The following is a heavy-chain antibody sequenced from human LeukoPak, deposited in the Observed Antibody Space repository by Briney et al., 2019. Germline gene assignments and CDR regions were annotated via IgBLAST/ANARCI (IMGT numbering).Heavy chain of an antibody. V-gene: IGHV3-30*18. CDR2: ISYDGSNK. Sequence: GGSLRLSCAASGFTFSSYGMHWVRQAPGKGLEWVAVISYDGSNKYYADSVKGRFTISRDNSKNTLYLQMNSLRAEDTAVYYCAKDPGSSSWYYYYYGMDVWGQGTTVTVSS. CDR1: GFTFSSYG. J-gene: IGHJ6*02. CDR3: AKDPGSSSWYYYYYGMDV. D-gene: IGHD6-13*01.